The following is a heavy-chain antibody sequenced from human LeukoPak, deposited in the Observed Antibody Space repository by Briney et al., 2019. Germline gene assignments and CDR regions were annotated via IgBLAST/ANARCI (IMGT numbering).Heavy chain of an antibody. CDR2: VSAYNGNT. D-gene: IGHD3-3*01. J-gene: IGHJ6*03. Sequence: ASVKVSCKASGYTFTSYGISWVRQAPGQGLEWMGWVSAYNGNTNYAQKPQGRVTITTDTSTSTAYLELSSLRSDGTAVYYFARVLQYYDFWSGYTYYYYYMDVWGKGTTVTVSS. CDR1: GYTFTSYG. CDR3: ARVLQYYDFWSGYTYYYYYMDV. V-gene: IGHV1-18*01.